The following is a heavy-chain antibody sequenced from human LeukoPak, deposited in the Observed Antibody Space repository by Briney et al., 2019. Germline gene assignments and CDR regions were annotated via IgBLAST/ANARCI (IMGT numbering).Heavy chain of an antibody. J-gene: IGHJ4*02. CDR1: GFTFSSYG. V-gene: IGHV3-48*02. CDR3: ARGGGARPDY. D-gene: IGHD3-10*01. Sequence: PGGSLRLSCTASGFTFSSYGMNWVRQAPGEGLKWVSYISSSSSAINYADSVKGRFTISRDNAKNSLFLQMNSLRDEDTAMYYCARGGGARPDYWGQGTLVTVSS. CDR2: ISSSSSAI.